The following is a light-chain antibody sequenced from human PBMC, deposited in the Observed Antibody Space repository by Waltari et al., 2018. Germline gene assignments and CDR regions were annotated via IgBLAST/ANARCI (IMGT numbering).Light chain of an antibody. CDR3: QQRSSWPLT. CDR1: HSVREY. V-gene: IGKV3-11*01. CDR2: DAS. J-gene: IGKJ4*01. Sequence: EIVLTQSPATLSLSPGERATLSCRASHSVREYLAWYQQRPGQAPRLLIYDASNRATSVPARFSGTGYETDFTLTINNLEPEDFAVYYCQQRSSWPLTFGGGSKVEIK.